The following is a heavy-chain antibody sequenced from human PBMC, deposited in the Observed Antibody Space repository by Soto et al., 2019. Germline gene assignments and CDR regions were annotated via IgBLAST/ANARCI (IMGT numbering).Heavy chain of an antibody. V-gene: IGHV1-46*03. CDR2: INPSGGST. Sequence: ASVKVSCKASGYTITSYYMHWVRQAPGQGLEWMGIINPSGGSTSYAQKFQGRVTMTRDTSTSTVYMELSSLRSEDTAVYYCARVAYSSSWDDAFDIWGQGTMVTVSS. J-gene: IGHJ3*02. CDR3: ARVAYSSSWDDAFDI. D-gene: IGHD6-13*01. CDR1: GYTITSYY.